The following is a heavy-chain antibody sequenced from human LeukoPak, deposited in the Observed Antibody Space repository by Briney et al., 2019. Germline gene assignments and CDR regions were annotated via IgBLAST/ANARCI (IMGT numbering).Heavy chain of an antibody. CDR2: ISYDGSNK. CDR3: AKDFAGQQLYNFDY. J-gene: IGHJ4*02. Sequence: GGSLRLSCAASGFTFSSYGMHWVRQAPGKGLEWVAVISYDGSNKNYADSVKGRFTISRDNSKNTLYLQMNSLRAEDTAVYYCAKDFAGQQLYNFDYWGQGTLVTVSS. CDR1: GFTFSSYG. V-gene: IGHV3-30*18. D-gene: IGHD6-13*01.